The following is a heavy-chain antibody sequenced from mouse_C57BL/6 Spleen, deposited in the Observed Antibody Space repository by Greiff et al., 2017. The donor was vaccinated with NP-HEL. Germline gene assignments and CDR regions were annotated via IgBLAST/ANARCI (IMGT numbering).Heavy chain of an antibody. CDR1: GYTFTDYE. V-gene: IGHV1-15*01. J-gene: IGHJ2*01. CDR3: TSPFITTVVYFDY. CDR2: IDPETGGT. Sequence: VQVVESGAELVRPGASVTLSCKASGYTFTDYEMHWVKQTPVHGLEWIGAIDPETGGTAYNQKFKGKAILTADKSSSTAYMELRSLTSEDSAVYYCTSPFITTVVYFDYWGQGTTLTVSS. D-gene: IGHD1-1*01.